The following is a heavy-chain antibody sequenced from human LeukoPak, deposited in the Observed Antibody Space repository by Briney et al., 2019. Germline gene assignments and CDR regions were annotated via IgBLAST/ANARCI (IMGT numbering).Heavy chain of an antibody. J-gene: IGHJ5*02. CDR2: ISAYNGNT. CDR3: ARAGYYGSGSYYTVPYNWFDP. D-gene: IGHD3-10*01. V-gene: IGHV1-18*01. CDR1: GYTFTSYG. Sequence: ASVKVSCKASGYTFTSYGISWVRRAPGQGLEWMGWISAYNGNTNYAQKLQGRATMTTDTSTSTAYMELRSLRSDDTAVYYCARAGYYGSGSYYTVPYNWFDPWGQGTLVTVSS.